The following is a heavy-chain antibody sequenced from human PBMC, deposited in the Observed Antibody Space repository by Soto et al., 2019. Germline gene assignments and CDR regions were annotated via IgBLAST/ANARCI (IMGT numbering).Heavy chain of an antibody. D-gene: IGHD1-1*01. V-gene: IGHV3-11*01. Sequence: GGSLRLSCAASGFTFSDYYMSWIRQAPGKGLEWVSYISSSGSTIYYADSVKGRFTISRDNAKNSLYLQMNSLRAEDTAVYYCARDYFEMATTHPLTNWFDPWGQGTLVTVSS. CDR3: ARDYFEMATTHPLTNWFDP. CDR2: ISSSGSTI. J-gene: IGHJ5*02. CDR1: GFTFSDYY.